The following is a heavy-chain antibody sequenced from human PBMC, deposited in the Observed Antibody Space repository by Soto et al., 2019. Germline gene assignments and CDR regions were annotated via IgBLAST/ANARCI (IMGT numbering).Heavy chain of an antibody. D-gene: IGHD3-9*01. CDR3: AIHYDILTGYYNAPDDAFDI. J-gene: IGHJ3*02. CDR1: GYTFTSYD. V-gene: IGHV1-8*01. CDR2: MNPNSGNT. Sequence: QVQLVQSGAEVKKPGASVKVSCKASGYTFTSYDINWVRQATGQGLEWMGWMNPNSGNTGYAQKFQGRVTMIRNTSISTAYMELSSLRSEDTAVYYCAIHYDILTGYYNAPDDAFDIWGQGTMVTVSS.